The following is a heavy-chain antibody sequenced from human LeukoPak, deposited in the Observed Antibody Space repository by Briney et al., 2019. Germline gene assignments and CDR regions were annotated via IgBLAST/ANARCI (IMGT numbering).Heavy chain of an antibody. V-gene: IGHV1-2*02. Sequence: ASVKVSCKASGYTFTGYYMHWVRQAPGQGLEWMGWINPNSGGTNYAQKFQGRVTMTRDTSISTAYMELSRLGSDDTAVYYCARDSWEWLLSGSFDYWGQGTLVTVSS. D-gene: IGHD3-3*01. CDR1: GYTFTGYY. J-gene: IGHJ4*02. CDR2: INPNSGGT. CDR3: ARDSWEWLLSGSFDY.